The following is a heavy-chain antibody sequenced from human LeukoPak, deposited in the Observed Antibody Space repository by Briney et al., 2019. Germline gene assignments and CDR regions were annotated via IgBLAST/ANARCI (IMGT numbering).Heavy chain of an antibody. D-gene: IGHD6-19*01. Sequence: SETLSLTCAVSGGPINSHYGSWIRQPPGKGLEWIGYVFYSGTTNYNSSLKSRVTISVDRSRSQFSLKLRSVTAADTAVYYCARSTGWHAFTWGQGIPVTVSS. J-gene: IGHJ4*02. CDR1: GGPINSHY. V-gene: IGHV4-59*11. CDR2: VFYSGTT. CDR3: ARSTGWHAFT.